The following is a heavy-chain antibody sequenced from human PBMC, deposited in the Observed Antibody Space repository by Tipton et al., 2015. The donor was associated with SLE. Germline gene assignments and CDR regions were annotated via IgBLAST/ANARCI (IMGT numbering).Heavy chain of an antibody. D-gene: IGHD6-13*01. J-gene: IGHJ4*02. V-gene: IGHV6-1*01. CDR3: TRDSSISTGGDYFAY. CDR1: GDSISSNSAA. Sequence: GLVKPSQTLSLTCAISGDSISSNSAAWNWIRQSPSRGLEWLGRTYYRSRWYRDYAVSVKSRISIDADTSKNQISLQLNSVTPEDTAVYYCTRDSSISTGGDYFAYWGQGTLVTVSS. CDR2: TYYRSRWYR.